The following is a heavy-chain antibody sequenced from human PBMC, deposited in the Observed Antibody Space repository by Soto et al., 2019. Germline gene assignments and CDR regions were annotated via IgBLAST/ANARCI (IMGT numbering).Heavy chain of an antibody. CDR1: GGSISSGGYY. D-gene: IGHD3-10*01. V-gene: IGHV4-31*03. J-gene: IGHJ4*02. CDR3: AKTPYYYGSGSYLHYFDY. Sequence: SEPLSLTCTVSGGSISSGGYYWSWIHQHPGKGLEWIGYIYYSGSTYYNPSLKSRVTISVDTSKNQFSLKLSSVTAADTAVYYCAKTPYYYGSGSYLHYFDYWGQGTLVTVS. CDR2: IYYSGST.